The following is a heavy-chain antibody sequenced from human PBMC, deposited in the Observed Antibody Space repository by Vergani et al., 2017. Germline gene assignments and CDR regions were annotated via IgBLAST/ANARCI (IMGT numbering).Heavy chain of an antibody. V-gene: IGHV4-38-2*02. CDR1: GYSISSGYY. D-gene: IGHD6-13*01. CDR3: ARETGYSGSGYPLDY. Sequence: QVQLQESGPGLVKPSETLSLTCAVSGYSISSGYYWGWIRQPPGKGLEWIGSIYHSGSTYYNPSLKSRVTISVDTSKNQFSLKLSSVTAADTAVYYCARETGYSGSGYPLDYWGQGTLVTVSS. J-gene: IGHJ4*02. CDR2: IYHSGST.